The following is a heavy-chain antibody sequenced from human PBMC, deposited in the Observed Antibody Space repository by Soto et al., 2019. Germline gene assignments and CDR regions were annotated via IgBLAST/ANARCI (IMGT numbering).Heavy chain of an antibody. CDR1: GFSLSTSRVG. V-gene: IGHV2-5*02. CDR3: AHMMITFGGVIALDAFDI. J-gene: IGHJ3*02. CDR2: IYWDDDK. D-gene: IGHD3-16*02. Sequence: SGPTLVNPTQTLTLTCTFSGFSLSTSRVGVAWIRQPPGKALEWLAIIYWDDDKRYSPSLRSRLAITKDTSKNQVALIMTSLDPVDTATYYCAHMMITFGGVIALDAFDIWGLGTMVTVS.